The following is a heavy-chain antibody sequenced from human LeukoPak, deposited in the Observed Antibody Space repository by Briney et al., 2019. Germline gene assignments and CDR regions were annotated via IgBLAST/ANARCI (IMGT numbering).Heavy chain of an antibody. CDR2: IYHSGTT. Sequence: SETLSLTCTVSGGSIGSYYWSWIRQPPGKGLECIGYIYHSGTTNYNPSLKSRVTISADTSKNQFSLKLTSVTAADTVIYYCARQRDYADYLDAFDVWGQGTMVTVSS. CDR3: ARQRDYADYLDAFDV. V-gene: IGHV4-59*08. J-gene: IGHJ3*01. D-gene: IGHD4-17*01. CDR1: GGSIGSYY.